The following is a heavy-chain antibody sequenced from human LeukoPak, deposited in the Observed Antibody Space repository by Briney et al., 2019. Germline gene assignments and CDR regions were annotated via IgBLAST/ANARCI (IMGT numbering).Heavy chain of an antibody. CDR3: AREEVWGVSRYWFDP. D-gene: IGHD3-10*01. J-gene: IGHJ5*02. CDR1: GYTFTGYY. V-gene: IGHV1-2*02. CDR2: INPNSGGT. Sequence: ASVKVSCKASGYTFTGYYMHWVRQAPGQGLEWMGWINPNSGGTNYAQKFQGRVTMTRDTSISTAYMELSRLRSDDTAVYYCAREEVWGVSRYWFDPWGQGTLVTVSS.